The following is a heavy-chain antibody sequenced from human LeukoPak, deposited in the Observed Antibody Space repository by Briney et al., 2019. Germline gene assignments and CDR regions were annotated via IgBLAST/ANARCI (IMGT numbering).Heavy chain of an antibody. J-gene: IGHJ3*02. D-gene: IGHD1-26*01. Sequence: SSVKVSCKASGGTFSSYAISWVRQAPGQGLQWMGGIIPIFGTANYAQKFQGRFTITADEYTSTAYMELSSLRSEDTASYYCARVGGQHDALDIWRQGAMVTVSS. CDR3: ARVGGQHDALDI. CDR1: GGTFSSYA. V-gene: IGHV1-69*01. CDR2: IIPIFGTA.